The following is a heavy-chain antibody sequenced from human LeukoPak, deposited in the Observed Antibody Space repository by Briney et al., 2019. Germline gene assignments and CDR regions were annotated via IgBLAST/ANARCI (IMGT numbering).Heavy chain of an antibody. D-gene: IGHD3-22*01. CDR2: ISDIGSI. Sequence: SPSETLSLTCTVSGGSISSYYWSWIRQPPGKGLEWIAYISDIGSINYNPSLKSRVTISVDTSKNQFSLKLSSVTAADTAVYYCARRGDSSGYYYWFDPWGQGTLVTVSS. CDR3: ARRGDSSGYYYWFDP. V-gene: IGHV4-59*08. J-gene: IGHJ5*02. CDR1: GGSISSYY.